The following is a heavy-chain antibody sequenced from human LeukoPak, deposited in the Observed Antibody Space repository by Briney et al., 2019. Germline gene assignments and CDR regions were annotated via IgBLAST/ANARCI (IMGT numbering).Heavy chain of an antibody. V-gene: IGHV3-7*01. Sequence: GGSLRLSCVASGFTFSNYWMSWVRQAPGKGLEWVANIKQDGSENYYVDSVKGRFTISRDNAKNSLYLQMNSLRAEDTAVYYCARSSSRYCSGGSCYSGVLGYFDYWGQGTLVTVSS. D-gene: IGHD2-15*01. CDR1: GFTFSNYW. CDR2: IKQDGSEN. CDR3: ARSSSRYCSGGSCYSGVLGYFDY. J-gene: IGHJ4*02.